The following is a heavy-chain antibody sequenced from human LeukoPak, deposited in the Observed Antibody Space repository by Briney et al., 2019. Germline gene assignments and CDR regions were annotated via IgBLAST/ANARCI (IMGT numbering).Heavy chain of an antibody. CDR3: ASHMVVTGTRGFDN. V-gene: IGHV4/OR15-8*01. CDR1: AGSISSSYW. CDR2: ASQSGGR. Sequence: SETLSLTCDLAAGSISSSYWWSCVRQPPGPGLERIGEASQSGGRNSNPSIMGPVTASLDWAKTQLSPKMTSATAADTAVYYCASHMVVTGTRGFDNCGQGTLVTVS. J-gene: IGHJ4*02. D-gene: IGHD2-21*02.